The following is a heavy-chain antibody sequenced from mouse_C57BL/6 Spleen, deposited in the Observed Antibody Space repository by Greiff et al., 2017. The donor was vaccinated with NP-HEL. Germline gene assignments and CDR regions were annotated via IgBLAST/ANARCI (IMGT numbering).Heavy chain of an antibody. D-gene: IGHD2-4*01. CDR2: IDPETGGT. Sequence: QVQLQQSGAELVRPGASVTLSCKASGYTFTDYEMHWVKQTPVHGLEWIGAIDPETGGTAYNQKFKGKAILTADKSSSTAYMELRSLTSEDSAVYYGTRPRSYYDDDGPFDYWGQGTTLTVSS. CDR1: GYTFTDYE. CDR3: TRPRSYYDDDGPFDY. V-gene: IGHV1-15*01. J-gene: IGHJ2*01.